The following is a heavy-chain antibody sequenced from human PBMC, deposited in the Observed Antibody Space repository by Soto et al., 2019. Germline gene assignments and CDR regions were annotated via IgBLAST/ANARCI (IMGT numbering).Heavy chain of an antibody. D-gene: IGHD2-8*01. CDR1: GGSISSGGYY. V-gene: IGHV4-31*03. CDR3: ARAKWSPYYYYYGMDV. Sequence: SETLSLTCTVSGGSISSGGYYWSWIRQHPGKGLEWIGYIYYSGSTYYNPSLKSRVTISVDTSKNQFSLKLSSVTAADTAVYYCARAKWSPYYYYYGMDVWGQGTTVTVSS. J-gene: IGHJ6*02. CDR2: IYYSGST.